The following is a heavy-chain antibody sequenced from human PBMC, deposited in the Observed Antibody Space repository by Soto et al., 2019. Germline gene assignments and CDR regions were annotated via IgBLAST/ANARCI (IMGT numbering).Heavy chain of an antibody. CDR2: INPSGGSS. J-gene: IGHJ4*02. CDR1: GYTFTSYY. D-gene: IGHD2-15*01. V-gene: IGHV1-46*03. Sequence: QVQLVQSGAEVKKPGASVKVSCKASGYTFTSYYMHWVRQAPGQGLEWMGIINPSGGSSSYAQKFPSRVTMTRDTSTGTVYVELSTLKSEDTAVYYCARVYCSGGSCYSIDSWGQGTLVTVSS. CDR3: ARVYCSGGSCYSIDS.